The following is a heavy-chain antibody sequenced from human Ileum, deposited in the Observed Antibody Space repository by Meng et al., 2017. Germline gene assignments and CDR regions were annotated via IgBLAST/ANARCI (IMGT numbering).Heavy chain of an antibody. V-gene: IGHV1-18*01. CDR2: VSGYSGQS. Sequence: QVHLVQSGADVQKPGPSVTVSCKASGYTFTDYGISLVRQAPGQRLQWLGWVSGYSGQSHYAQRVQNRVAMTTDTSTNTAFMELRSLRSDDTAVYYCAKDSVATATQFDSWGQGTLVTVSS. J-gene: IGHJ4*02. D-gene: IGHD5-12*01. CDR1: GYTFTDYG. CDR3: AKDSVATATQFDS.